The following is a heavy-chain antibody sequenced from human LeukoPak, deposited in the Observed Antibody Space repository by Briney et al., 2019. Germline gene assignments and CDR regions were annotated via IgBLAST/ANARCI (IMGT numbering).Heavy chain of an antibody. D-gene: IGHD2-15*01. V-gene: IGHV4-34*01. CDR2: INHSGST. CDR3: APCVVNWFDP. Sequence: SETLSLTRAVYGGSFSGYYWSWIRQPPGKGLEWIGEINHSGSTNYNPSLKSRVTISVDTSKNQFSLKLSSVTAADTAVFYCAPCVVNWFDPWGQGTLVTVSS. J-gene: IGHJ5*02. CDR1: GGSFSGYY.